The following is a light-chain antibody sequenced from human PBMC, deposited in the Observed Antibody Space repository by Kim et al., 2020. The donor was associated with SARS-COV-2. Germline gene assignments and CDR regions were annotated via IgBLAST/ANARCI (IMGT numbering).Light chain of an antibody. J-gene: IGKJ3*01. CDR1: QNINQW. CDR2: AAS. CDR3: QQADSFPLV. Sequence: ASVGDRVNIACRASQNINQWLVWYQQKPGKVPKLLMYAASILQSGVPSRFTGSGSGTDFALTISSLQPDDFATYYCQQADSFPLVFGPGTKVDIK. V-gene: IGKV1-12*01.